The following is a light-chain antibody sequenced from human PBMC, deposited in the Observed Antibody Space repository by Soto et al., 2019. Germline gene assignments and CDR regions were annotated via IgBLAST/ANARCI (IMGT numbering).Light chain of an antibody. Sequence: DIVMTQSPLSLSVPPGEPASISCRSSQSLLYSNRYNCLDWYLQKPGQSPQLLIYSGSIRASGVPDRFRGSGSGTDFTLKISRVEAGDVGLYYCMQALQTPLTFGGGTQVEIK. J-gene: IGKJ4*01. V-gene: IGKV2-28*01. CDR1: QSLLYSNRYNC. CDR2: SGS. CDR3: MQALQTPLT.